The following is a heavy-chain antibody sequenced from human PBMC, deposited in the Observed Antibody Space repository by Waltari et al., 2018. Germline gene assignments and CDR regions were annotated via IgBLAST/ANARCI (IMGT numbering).Heavy chain of an antibody. J-gene: IGHJ4*02. V-gene: IGHV1-2*06. D-gene: IGHD1-1*01. Sequence: QVHLVQSGAEVKKPGASVKVSCKASGFLFTAHFIHWVRQAPVRQAPGQGREWVGRINIQRGVTENAQKFAGRLTMTRDTATNTAYMDLNSLTSDDTAVYYCARDLITTPSWELDEWGQGTLVTVSS. CDR2: INIQRGVT. CDR3: ARDLITTPSWELDE. CDR1: GFLFTAHF.